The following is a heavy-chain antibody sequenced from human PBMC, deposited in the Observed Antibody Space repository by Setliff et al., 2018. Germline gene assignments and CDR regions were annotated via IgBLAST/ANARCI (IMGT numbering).Heavy chain of an antibody. CDR2: TIPIFGTT. D-gene: IGHD3-22*01. CDR1: GATFNSYG. V-gene: IGHV1-69*05. CDR3: AREGPSMVTAPGRSGYVD. Sequence: GASVKVSCKASGATFNSYGISWVRQAPGQGLEWMGGTIPIFGTTNYAQKFQGRVTMTRDTSTSTVYMELSSLRSEDTAVYYCAREGPSMVTAPGRSGYVDWGQGTLVTVSS. J-gene: IGHJ4*02.